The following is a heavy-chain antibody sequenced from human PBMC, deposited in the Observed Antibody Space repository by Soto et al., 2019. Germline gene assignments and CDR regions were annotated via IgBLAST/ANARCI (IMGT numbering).Heavy chain of an antibody. CDR3: ARHKNRFGELLIAAYFDY. D-gene: IGHD3-10*01. J-gene: IGHJ4*02. V-gene: IGHV4-39*01. CDR1: GGSISSSSYY. CDR2: IYYSGST. Sequence: PSETLSLTCTVSGGSISSSSYYWGWIRQPPGKGLEWIGSIYYSGSTYYNPSLKSRVTISVDTSKNHFSLKLSSVTAADTALYSCARHKNRFGELLIAAYFDYWGQGTLVTVSS.